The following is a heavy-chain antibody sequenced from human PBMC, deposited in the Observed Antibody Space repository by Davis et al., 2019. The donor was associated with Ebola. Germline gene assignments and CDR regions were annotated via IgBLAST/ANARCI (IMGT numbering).Heavy chain of an antibody. CDR1: GFIFSSFE. CDR2: ISRSGTTI. CDR3: GWLPDY. Sequence: SLITPCPAPGFIFSSFEMNRVRQAPGKGLEWVSYISRSGTTIYYADSVKCRFTISRDNAKNSLYLQMNSQRAEDTAVYYCGWLPDYWGQGTLVTVSS. J-gene: IGHJ4*02. V-gene: IGHV3-48*03. D-gene: IGHD5-24*01.